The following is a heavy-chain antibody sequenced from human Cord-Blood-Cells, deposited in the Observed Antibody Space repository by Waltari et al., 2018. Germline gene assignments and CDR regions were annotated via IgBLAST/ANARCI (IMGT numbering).Heavy chain of an antibody. CDR3: ARDGADAFDI. CDR1: GLTFSSYW. V-gene: IGHV3-7*01. J-gene: IGHJ3*02. D-gene: IGHD2-15*01. CDR2: IKQDGSEK. Sequence: EVQLVESGGGLVQPGGSLRLSCAASGLTFSSYWMSWVRQAPGKGREWVANIKQDGSEKYYVDSVKGRFTISRDNAKNSLYLQMNSLRAEDTAVYYCARDGADAFDIWGQGTMVTVSS.